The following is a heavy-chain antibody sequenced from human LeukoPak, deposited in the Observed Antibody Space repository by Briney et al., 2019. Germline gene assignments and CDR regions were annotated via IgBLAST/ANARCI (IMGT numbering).Heavy chain of an antibody. Sequence: SETLSLTCTVSGFSISSGYYWGWIRQPPGKGLEWIGTIYHSGITYYNPSLKSRVTISVETSKNQFSLKLSSVTAADTAVYYCARLLTGYSYGYYWGQGTQVTVSS. CDR1: GFSISSGYY. D-gene: IGHD5-18*01. CDR2: IYHSGIT. V-gene: IGHV4-38-2*02. J-gene: IGHJ4*02. CDR3: ARLLTGYSYGYY.